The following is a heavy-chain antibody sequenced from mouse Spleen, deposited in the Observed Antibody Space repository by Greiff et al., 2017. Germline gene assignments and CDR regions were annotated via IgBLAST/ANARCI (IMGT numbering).Heavy chain of an antibody. D-gene: IGHD2-4*01. Sequence: VQLQQSGPGLVAPSQSLSITCTVSGFSLTSYGVHWVRQPPGKGLEWLVVIWSDGSTTYNSALKSRLSISKDNSKSQVFLKMNSRQTDDTAMYYCARNYDYDVSYAMDYWGQGTSVTVSS. CDR2: IWSDGST. CDR3: ARNYDYDVSYAMDY. V-gene: IGHV2-6*02. CDR1: GFSLTSYG. J-gene: IGHJ4*01.